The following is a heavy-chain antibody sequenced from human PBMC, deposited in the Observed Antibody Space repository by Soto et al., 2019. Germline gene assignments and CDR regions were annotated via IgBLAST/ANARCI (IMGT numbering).Heavy chain of an antibody. CDR1: GYTFTSYD. CDR3: ARVHGDYYYYYYYMDV. V-gene: IGHV1-8*01. CDR2: MNPSSGNT. D-gene: IGHD4-17*01. J-gene: IGHJ6*03. Sequence: QVQLVQSGAEVKKPGASVKVSCKASGYTFTSYDINWVRQATGQGLEWMGWMNPSSGNTGYAQKFQGRVTMTRNTSISTAYMELSSLRSEDTAVYYCARVHGDYYYYYYYMDVWGKGTTVTVSS.